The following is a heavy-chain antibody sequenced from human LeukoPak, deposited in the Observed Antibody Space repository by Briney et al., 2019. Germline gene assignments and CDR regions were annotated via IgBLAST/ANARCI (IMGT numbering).Heavy chain of an antibody. V-gene: IGHV1-18*01. CDR1: GYTFTSYD. CDR3: ARNQRFGELSNYYYYMDV. J-gene: IGHJ6*03. Sequence: ASVKVSCKASGYTFTSYDINWVRQATGQGLEWMGWISAYNGNTNYAQKLQGRVTMTTDTSTSTAYMELRSLRSDDTAVYYCARNQRFGELSNYYYYMDVWGKGTTVTVSS. CDR2: ISAYNGNT. D-gene: IGHD3-10*01.